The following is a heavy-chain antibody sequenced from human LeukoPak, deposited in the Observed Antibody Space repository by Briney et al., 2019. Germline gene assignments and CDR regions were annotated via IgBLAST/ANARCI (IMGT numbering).Heavy chain of an antibody. D-gene: IGHD3-10*01. CDR3: AKQSGSYYNFDF. J-gene: IGHJ4*02. CDR2: IYPGDSST. V-gene: IGHV5-51*01. Sequence: GESLKISCKVSGYIFTDYWIAWVRQMPGEGLEWMGIIYPGDSSTIYSPSFQGQVTISADKSINTAYLQWSSLRASDTAMYYCAKQSGSYYNFDFWGQGALVTVSS. CDR1: GYIFTDYW.